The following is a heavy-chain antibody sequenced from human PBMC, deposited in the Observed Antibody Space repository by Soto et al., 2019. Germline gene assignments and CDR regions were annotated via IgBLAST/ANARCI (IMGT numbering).Heavy chain of an antibody. Sequence: GGSLSLSCAASGFTFSSYAMHWVRQAPGKGLEWVAVISYDGSNKYYADSVKGRFTISRDNSKNTLYLQMNSLRAEDTAVYYCAGGYSGYFHGMDVWGQGTTATVSS. J-gene: IGHJ6*02. CDR3: AGGYSGYFHGMDV. CDR1: GFTFSSYA. D-gene: IGHD1-26*01. V-gene: IGHV3-30-3*01. CDR2: ISYDGSNK.